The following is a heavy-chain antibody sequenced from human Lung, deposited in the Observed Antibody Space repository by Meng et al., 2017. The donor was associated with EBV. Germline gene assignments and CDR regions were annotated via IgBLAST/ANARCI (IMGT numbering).Heavy chain of an antibody. CDR1: GYTFTNYA. J-gene: IGHJ4*02. CDR2: INAGNGDR. Sequence: QVQLVQSGAEVKMPXXXXXXXCKTSGYTFTNYAMQWARQAPGQRLEWLGWINAGNGDRRYSQKFQGRVTITRDTSASTAYMELSSLRSEDTAVYYCARGIWSASSVGYYFDSWGQGTLVTVSS. CDR3: ARGIWSASSVGYYFDS. D-gene: IGHD6-6*01. V-gene: IGHV1-3*01.